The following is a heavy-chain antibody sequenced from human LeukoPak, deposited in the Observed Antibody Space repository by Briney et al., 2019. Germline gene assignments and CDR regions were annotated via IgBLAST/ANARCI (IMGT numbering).Heavy chain of an antibody. J-gene: IGHJ4*02. V-gene: IGHV1-2*02. D-gene: IGHD5-24*01. CDR2: INPNSGGT. CDR1: GYTFTSYG. CDR3: ARGEMTTIEDY. Sequence: ASVKVSCKASGYTFTSYGISWVRQAPGQGLEWMGWINPNSGGTNYAQKFQGRVTMTRDTSISTAYMELSRLRSDDTAMYYCARGEMTTIEDYWGQGTLVTVSS.